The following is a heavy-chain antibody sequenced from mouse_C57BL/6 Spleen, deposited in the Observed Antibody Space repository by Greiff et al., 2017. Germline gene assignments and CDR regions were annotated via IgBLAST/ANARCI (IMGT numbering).Heavy chain of an antibody. CDR3: ARPKGLTTVVADWYFDV. V-gene: IGHV4-1*01. D-gene: IGHD1-1*01. J-gene: IGHJ1*03. Sequence: EVKLLESGGGLVQPGGSLKLSCAASGIDFSRYWMSWVRRAPGKGLEWIGEINPDSSTINYAPSLKDKFIISRDNAKNTLYLQMSKVRSEDTALYYCARPKGLTTVVADWYFDVWGTGTTVTVSS. CDR2: INPDSSTI. CDR1: GIDFSRYW.